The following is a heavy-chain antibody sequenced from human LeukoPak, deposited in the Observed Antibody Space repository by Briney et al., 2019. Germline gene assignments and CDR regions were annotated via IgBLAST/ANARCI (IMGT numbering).Heavy chain of an antibody. J-gene: IGHJ5*02. CDR1: GFTFSSYW. D-gene: IGHD6-13*01. V-gene: IGHV3-66*01. CDR3: ARGGAAAGDL. CDR2: IYSGGST. Sequence: GGSLRLSCAASGFTFSSYWMHWVRQAPGKGLEWVSVIYSGGSTYYADSVKGRFTISRDNSKNTLYLQMNSLRAEDTAVYYCARGGAAAGDLWGQGTLVTVSS.